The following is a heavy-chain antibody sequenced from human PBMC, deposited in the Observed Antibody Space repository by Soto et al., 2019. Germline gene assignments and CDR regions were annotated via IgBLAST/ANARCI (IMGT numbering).Heavy chain of an antibody. V-gene: IGHV1-18*04. J-gene: IGHJ6*02. CDR1: GYTFTDYG. CDR3: ARDREYYYDSSGNYYYHYGLDV. CDR2: ISGYNGNT. D-gene: IGHD3-22*01. Sequence: QVQLVESGAEVKKPGASVKVSCKASGYTFTDYGISWVRQAPGQGRDWMGWISGYNGNTKYAQKFQGRVTITTDTPTNTAYMELRSLRSDDTAVYYCARDREYYYDSSGNYYYHYGLDVWGQGPTVTVSS.